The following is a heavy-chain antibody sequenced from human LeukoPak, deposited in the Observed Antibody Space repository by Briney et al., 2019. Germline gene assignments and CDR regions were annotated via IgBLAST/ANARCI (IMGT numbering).Heavy chain of an antibody. J-gene: IGHJ4*02. V-gene: IGHV3-23*01. CDR3: AKEYDILTGYSSDLGY. CDR1: GFTFSNYA. D-gene: IGHD3-9*01. CDR2: IANSGGST. Sequence: GGSLRLSCAASGFTFSNYAMSWVRQAPGKGLEWVSTIANSGGSTFYADSVKGRFTISRDISKNTLYLQMNSLRAEDTAVYYCAKEYDILTGYSSDLGYWGQGALVTVSS.